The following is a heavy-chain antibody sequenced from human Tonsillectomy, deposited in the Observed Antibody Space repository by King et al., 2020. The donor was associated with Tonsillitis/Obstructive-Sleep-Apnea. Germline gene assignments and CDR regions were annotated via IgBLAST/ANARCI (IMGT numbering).Heavy chain of an antibody. CDR1: DDSISSYY. V-gene: IGHV4-59*01. D-gene: IGHD4-23*01. Sequence: VQLQESGPGLVKPSETLSLTCTVSDDSISSYYWSWIRQPPGKGLEWIAYIYYSGTTNYNPSLKSRVTISLDTSKNQFSLKLSSVTAADTAVYYCARTSLDYGGEEFAYCRDVWGKGSTVSVSS. CDR2: IYYSGTT. CDR3: ARTSLDYGGEEFAYCRDV. J-gene: IGHJ6*03.